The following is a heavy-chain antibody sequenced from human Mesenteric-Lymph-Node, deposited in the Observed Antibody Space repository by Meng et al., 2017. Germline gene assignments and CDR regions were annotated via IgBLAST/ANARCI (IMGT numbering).Heavy chain of an antibody. Sequence: GESLKISCAASGFTFSSYAMHWVRQAPGKGLEWVAVISYDGSNKYYADSVKGRFTISRDNSKNTLYLQMNSLRAEDTAVYYCARESVGFGELFSFDYWGQGTLVTVSS. CDR2: ISYDGSNK. CDR3: ARESVGFGELFSFDY. CDR1: GFTFSSYA. D-gene: IGHD3-10*01. J-gene: IGHJ4*02. V-gene: IGHV3-30*01.